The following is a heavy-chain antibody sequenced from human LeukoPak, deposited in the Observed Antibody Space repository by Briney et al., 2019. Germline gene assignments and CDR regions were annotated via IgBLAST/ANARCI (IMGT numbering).Heavy chain of an antibody. CDR1: GASISSSSYY. V-gene: IGHV4-39*01. Sequence: SETLSLTCTVSGASISSSSYYWGWIRQPPGKGLEWIGSIYYSRSTYYNPSLKRRVTISVDTSKNQFSLKLSSVTAADTAVHYCARHGLYEDTINWFDPWGQGTLVTVSS. D-gene: IGHD2-8*01. J-gene: IGHJ5*02. CDR2: IYYSRST. CDR3: ARHGLYEDTINWFDP.